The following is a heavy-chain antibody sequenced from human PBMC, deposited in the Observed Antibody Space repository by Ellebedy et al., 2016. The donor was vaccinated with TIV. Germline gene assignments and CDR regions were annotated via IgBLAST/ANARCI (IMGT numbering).Heavy chain of an antibody. CDR3: ARHNHPRYCSSTSCYGYYYYGMDV. Sequence: GSLRLXXAVYGGSFSGYYWSWIRQPPGKGLEWIGEINHSGSTNYNPSLKSRVTISVDTSKNQFSLKLSSVTAADTAVYYCARHNHPRYCSSTSCYGYYYYGMDVWGQGTTVTVSS. J-gene: IGHJ6*02. CDR1: GGSFSGYY. V-gene: IGHV4-34*01. CDR2: INHSGST. D-gene: IGHD2-2*01.